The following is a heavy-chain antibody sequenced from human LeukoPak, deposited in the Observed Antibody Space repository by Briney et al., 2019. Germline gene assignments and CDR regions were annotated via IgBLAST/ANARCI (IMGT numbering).Heavy chain of an antibody. V-gene: IGHV3-30-3*01. CDR1: GFTFSSYA. CDR3: ARERAAAMDV. D-gene: IGHD6-13*01. Sequence: GGSLRLSCAASGFTFSSYAMHWVRQAPGKGLEWVAVISYDGSNKYYADSVKGRFTISRDNSKNTLYLQMNSLRAEDTAVYYCARERAAAMDVWGQGTTVTVSS. CDR2: ISYDGSNK. J-gene: IGHJ6*02.